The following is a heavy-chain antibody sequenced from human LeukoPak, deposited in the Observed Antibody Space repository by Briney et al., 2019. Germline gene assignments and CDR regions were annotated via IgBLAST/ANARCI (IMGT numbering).Heavy chain of an antibody. CDR3: ARDRGVVVVAAKVRRWLDP. CDR1: GGSISSSSYY. CDR2: IYYSGST. Sequence: SETLSLTCTVSGGSISSSSYYWGWIRQPPGKGLEWIGSIYYSGSTYYNPSLKSRVTISVDTSKNQFSLKLSSVTAADTAVYYCARDRGVVVVAAKVRRWLDPWGQGTLVTVSS. V-gene: IGHV4-39*07. D-gene: IGHD2-15*01. J-gene: IGHJ5*02.